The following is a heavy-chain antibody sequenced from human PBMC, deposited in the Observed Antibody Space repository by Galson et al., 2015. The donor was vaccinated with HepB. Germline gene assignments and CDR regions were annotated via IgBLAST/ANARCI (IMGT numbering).Heavy chain of an antibody. CDR3: ARGRAY. CDR2: INHSGST. V-gene: IGHV4-34*01. Sequence: SETLSLTCAVYGGSFSGYYWSWIRQPPGKGLEWIGEINHSGSTNYNPSLKSRVTISVDTSKNQFSLKLSSVTAADTAVYYCARGRAYWGQGTLVTVSS. CDR1: GGSFSGYY. J-gene: IGHJ4*02.